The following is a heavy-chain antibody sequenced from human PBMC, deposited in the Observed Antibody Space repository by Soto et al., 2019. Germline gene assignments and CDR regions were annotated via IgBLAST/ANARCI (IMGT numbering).Heavy chain of an antibody. CDR3: ARDRTYCTSTNCPLDI. J-gene: IGHJ3*02. D-gene: IGHD2-2*01. CDR1: GFSFSKYT. Sequence: PGGSLRLSCAASGFSFSKYTMNWVRQAPGKGLEWVSSIGRSGSDIYYADSVKGRFTISRDDAKNSLYLQMNSLRAEDTAVYYCARDRTYCTSTNCPLDIWGQGTMVTVSS. V-gene: IGHV3-21*01. CDR2: IGRSGSDI.